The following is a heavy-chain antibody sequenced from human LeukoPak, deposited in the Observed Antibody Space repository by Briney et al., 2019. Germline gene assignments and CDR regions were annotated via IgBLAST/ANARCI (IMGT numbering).Heavy chain of an antibody. CDR3: ARRDIVVVVSASDY. Sequence: GGSLRLSCAASGFTFSDYVMIWVRQAPGKGLEWVSGITASGDRTFYGDSVRGRFTMSRDNSKNTVYPQMNSLRVDGTAVYYCARRDIVVVVSASDYWGQGTLVTVSS. V-gene: IGHV3-23*01. D-gene: IGHD2-15*01. CDR2: ITASGDRT. CDR1: GFTFSDYV. J-gene: IGHJ4*02.